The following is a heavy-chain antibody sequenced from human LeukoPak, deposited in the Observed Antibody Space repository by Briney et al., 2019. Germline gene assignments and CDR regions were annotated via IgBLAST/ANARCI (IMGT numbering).Heavy chain of an antibody. CDR3: ARDVGGATPGQ. CDR1: GYTFTSYY. CDR2: INPSGGST. V-gene: IGHV1-46*01. D-gene: IGHD1-26*01. Sequence: ASVKVSCKASGYTFTSYYMHWVRQAPGQGLEWMGIINPSGGSTSYAQKFQGRVTMTRDTSTSTVYMELSSLRSEDAAVYYCARDVGGATPGQWGQGTLVTVSS. J-gene: IGHJ4*02.